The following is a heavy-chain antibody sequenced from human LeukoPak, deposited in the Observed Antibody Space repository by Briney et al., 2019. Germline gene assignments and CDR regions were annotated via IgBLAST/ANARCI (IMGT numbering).Heavy chain of an antibody. Sequence: ASVKVSCKASGYSFTNYDINWVRQATGQGLEWMGWMNPKSGDTGYSQKFQGRVFITRDTSINTAYMELSSLGSDDTAVYYCSSGIGYCSSTSCPWGQGTLVTVSS. CDR2: MNPKSGDT. D-gene: IGHD2-2*01. CDR3: SSGIGYCSSTSCP. V-gene: IGHV1-8*03. J-gene: IGHJ5*02. CDR1: GYSFTNYD.